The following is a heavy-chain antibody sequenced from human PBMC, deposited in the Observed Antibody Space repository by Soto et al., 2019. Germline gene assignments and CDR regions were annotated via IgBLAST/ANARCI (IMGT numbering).Heavy chain of an antibody. CDR2: IYPGDSDT. Sequence: GESLKISCKGSGYSFTSYWIGWVRQMPGKGLEWMGIIYPGDSDTRYSPSFQGQVTISADKSISTAYLQWSSLKASDTAMYYCARPPSTGTTLAHFDYWGQGTLVTVSS. CDR3: ARPPSTGTTLAHFDY. J-gene: IGHJ4*02. D-gene: IGHD1-1*01. V-gene: IGHV5-51*01. CDR1: GYSFTSYW.